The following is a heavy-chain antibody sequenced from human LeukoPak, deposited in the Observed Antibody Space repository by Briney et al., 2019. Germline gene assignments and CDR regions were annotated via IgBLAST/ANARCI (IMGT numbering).Heavy chain of an antibody. J-gene: IGHJ3*02. D-gene: IGHD3-22*01. CDR3: ARDLSDYYDSSGWHDAFDI. CDR2: IYYSGST. V-gene: IGHV4-59*01. Sequence: SETLSLTCTVSGGSISGWYWSWIRQPPGKGLEWIGYIYYSGSTNYNPSLKSRVTISVDTSKNQFSLKLSSVTAADTAVYYCARDLSDYYDSSGWHDAFDIWGQGTMVTVSS. CDR1: GGSISGWY.